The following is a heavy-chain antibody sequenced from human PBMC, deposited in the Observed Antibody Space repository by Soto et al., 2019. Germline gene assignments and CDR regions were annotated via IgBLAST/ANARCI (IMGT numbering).Heavy chain of an antibody. Sequence: GGSLRLSCAASGFTFSNAWMNWVRQAPGKGLEWVGRIKSKTDGGTTDYAAPVKGRFTISRDDSKNTLYMQMNSLKTEDTAVYYCTTAIFGVVTLWDYWGQGTLVTVSS. CDR3: TTAIFGVVTLWDY. V-gene: IGHV3-15*07. CDR2: IKSKTDGGTT. J-gene: IGHJ4*02. D-gene: IGHD3-3*02. CDR1: GFTFSNAW.